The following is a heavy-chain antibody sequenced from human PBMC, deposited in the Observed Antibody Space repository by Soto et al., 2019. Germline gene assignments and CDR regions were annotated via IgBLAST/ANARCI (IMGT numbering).Heavy chain of an antibody. CDR2: IIPIFGTA. CDR3: ARDGRRGYSYGGNADY. V-gene: IGHV1-69*06. J-gene: IGHJ4*02. CDR1: GGTFSSYA. Sequence: QVQLVQSGAEVKKPGSSVKVSCKASGGTFSSYAISWVRQAPGQGLEWMGGIIPIFGTANYAQKFQGRVTITADKYKSTAYLELSSLRSEDTAVYYCARDGRRGYSYGGNADYWGQGTLVTVSS. D-gene: IGHD5-18*01.